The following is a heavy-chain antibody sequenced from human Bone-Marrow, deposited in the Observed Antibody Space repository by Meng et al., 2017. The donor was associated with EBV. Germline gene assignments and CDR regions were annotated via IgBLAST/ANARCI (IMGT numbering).Heavy chain of an antibody. CDR3: ARELGIMITQGVFDY. CDR1: GGTFSSYA. CDR2: IIPIFGTA. D-gene: IGHD3-16*01. J-gene: IGHJ4*02. Sequence: QWQLVKSGAQVKTPGSSVKVPCKASGGTFSSYAISWVRQAPGQGLEWMGGIIPIFGTANYAQKFQGRVTITADESTSTAYMELSSLRSEDTAVYYCARELGIMITQGVFDYWGQGTLVTVSS. V-gene: IGHV1-69*01.